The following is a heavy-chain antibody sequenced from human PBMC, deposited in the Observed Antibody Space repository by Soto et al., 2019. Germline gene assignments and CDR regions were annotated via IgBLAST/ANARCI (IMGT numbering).Heavy chain of an antibody. CDR2: IKSKTDGGTT. Sequence: GGSLRLSCAASGFTFSNAWMSWVRQAPGKXLEWVGRIKSKTDGGTTDYAAPVKGRFTISRDDSKNTLYLQMNSLKTEDTAVYYCTTDFISSSDPYYYYYGMDVWGQGTTVTVFS. D-gene: IGHD6-6*01. CDR1: GFTFSNAW. CDR3: TTDFISSSDPYYYYYGMDV. V-gene: IGHV3-15*01. J-gene: IGHJ6*02.